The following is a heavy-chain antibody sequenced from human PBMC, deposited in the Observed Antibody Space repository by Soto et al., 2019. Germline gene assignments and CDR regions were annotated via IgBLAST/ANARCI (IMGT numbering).Heavy chain of an antibody. Sequence: GASVKVSCKASGYTFTGYYMHWVRQAPGQGLEWMGWINPNSGGTNYAQKFQGWVTMTRDTSISTAYMELSRLRSDDTAVYYCARISSSGWYGKGDFDYWGQGTLVTVSS. J-gene: IGHJ4*02. CDR2: INPNSGGT. CDR1: GYTFTGYY. V-gene: IGHV1-2*04. CDR3: ARISSSGWYGKGDFDY. D-gene: IGHD6-19*01.